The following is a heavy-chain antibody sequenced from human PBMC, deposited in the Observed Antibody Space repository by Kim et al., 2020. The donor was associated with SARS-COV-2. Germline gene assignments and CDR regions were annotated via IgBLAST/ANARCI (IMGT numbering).Heavy chain of an antibody. D-gene: IGHD6-13*01. J-gene: IGHJ4*02. CDR3: ARIGSSWAH. CDR1: GFTFSTYT. V-gene: IGHV3-7*01. Sequence: GGSLRLSCAASGFTFSTYTINWVRQAPGKGLEWVANINQDGSEKYYVDSVKGRFTISRDNAKNSLYLQMNSLRAEDTAVYYCARIGSSWAHWGQGTLVTV. CDR2: INQDGSEK.